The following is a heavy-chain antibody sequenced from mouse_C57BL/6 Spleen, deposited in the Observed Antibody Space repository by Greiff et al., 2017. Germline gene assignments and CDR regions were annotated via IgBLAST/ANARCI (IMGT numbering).Heavy chain of an antibody. D-gene: IGHD2-4*01. CDR1: GFTFSSYG. CDR3: ARHPDYDGTAVFAY. V-gene: IGHV5-6*02. J-gene: IGHJ3*01. CDR2: ISSGGSYT. Sequence: DVKLQESGGDLVKPGGSLKLSCAASGFTFSSYGMSWVRQTPDQRLEWVATISSGGSYTYYPDSVKGRFTISRDNAKNTLYLQMSSLKAEDTAMYYSARHPDYDGTAVFAYWGQGTLVTVSA.